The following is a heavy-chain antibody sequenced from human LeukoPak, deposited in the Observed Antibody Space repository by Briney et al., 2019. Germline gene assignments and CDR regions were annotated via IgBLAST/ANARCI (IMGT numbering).Heavy chain of an antibody. Sequence: GGSLRLSCAASGFSFSSYWMHWVRQAPGKGLVWVSRIKTDGSSATYADSVKGRFTISRDNAKDTLYLQMNSLRAEDTAVYYCAKTRGFFWQVGFDYWGQGTLVTVSS. V-gene: IGHV3-74*01. CDR2: IKTDGSSA. J-gene: IGHJ4*02. CDR1: GFSFSSYW. D-gene: IGHD3-3*01. CDR3: AKTRGFFWQVGFDY.